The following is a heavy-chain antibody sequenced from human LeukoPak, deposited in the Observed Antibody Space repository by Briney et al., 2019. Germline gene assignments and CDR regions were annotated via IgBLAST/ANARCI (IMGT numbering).Heavy chain of an antibody. D-gene: IGHD2-2*01. J-gene: IGHJ5*02. V-gene: IGHV3-30*04. CDR2: ISYVGSNK. CDR3: ARDLIVAVPAAIKAGSDWFDP. Sequence: GGSLRLSCAPSRFTLSSYALRSGREAPGKRVGRGSVISYVGSNKYYAESAKGRFTISRDNSKNTLYLQMNSLRAEDTAVYYCARDLIVAVPAAIKAGSDWFDPWGQGTPVTVSS. CDR1: RFTLSSYA.